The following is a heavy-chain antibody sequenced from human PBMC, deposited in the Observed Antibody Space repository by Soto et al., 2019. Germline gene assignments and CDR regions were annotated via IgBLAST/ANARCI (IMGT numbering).Heavy chain of an antibody. Sequence: QVQLVESGGGLVKPGGSLRLSCAASGFTFSDYYMNWIRQAPGKGLEWVSYISSSSSYTNYADSVKGRFTISRDNAKNSLYLQMNSLRADDTAVYYCARDHYVPGWFDPWGQGTLVTVSS. V-gene: IGHV3-11*05. CDR3: ARDHYVPGWFDP. CDR2: ISSSSSYT. J-gene: IGHJ5*02. CDR1: GFTFSDYY. D-gene: IGHD3-10*02.